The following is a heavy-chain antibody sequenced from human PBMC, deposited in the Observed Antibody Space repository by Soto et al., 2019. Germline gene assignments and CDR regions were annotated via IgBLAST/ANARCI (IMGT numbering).Heavy chain of an antibody. V-gene: IGHV3-11*06. CDR3: ARATRDHIVVVTAKYYFDY. D-gene: IGHD2-21*02. Sequence: QVQLVESGGGLVKPGGSLRLSCAASGFTFSGYDMSWIRQAPGKGLEWVSYISSSSSYTNYADSVKGRFTISRDNAKNSVYLQMNSLRAEDTAVYYCARATRDHIVVVTAKYYFDYWGQGTLVTVSS. CDR1: GFTFSGYD. CDR2: ISSSSSYT. J-gene: IGHJ4*02.